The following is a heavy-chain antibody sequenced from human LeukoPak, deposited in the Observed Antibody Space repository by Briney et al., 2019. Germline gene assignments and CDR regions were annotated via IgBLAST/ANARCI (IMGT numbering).Heavy chain of an antibody. V-gene: IGHV4-30-2*01. CDR2: IYHSGST. D-gene: IGHD6-13*01. CDR3: AGYSSSWYKAFDI. J-gene: IGHJ3*02. CDR1: GGSISSSGYS. Sequence: ASETLSLTCAVSGGSISSSGYSWSWIRQPPGKGLEWIGYIYHSGSTYYNPSLKSRVTISVDTSRNQFSLKLSSVTAADTAVYYCAGYSSSWYKAFDIWGQGTMVTVSS.